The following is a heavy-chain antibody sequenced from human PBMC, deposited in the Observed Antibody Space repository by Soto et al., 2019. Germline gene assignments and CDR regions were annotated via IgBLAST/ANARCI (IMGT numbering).Heavy chain of an antibody. CDR3: AKGFFNSGSYYYGMDV. J-gene: IGHJ6*02. Sequence: GGALILSCAASAFAFSSTFNNYSMALGRQSPGKVLEWVSAISGSGGDTYYAASVKGRFTISRGNSKNTLYLQMNSLRAEDTAVYYCAKGFFNSGSYYYGMDVWGQGTTVTVSS. CDR2: ISGSGGDT. D-gene: IGHD1-1*01. V-gene: IGHV3-23*01. CDR1: AFAFSSTFNNYS.